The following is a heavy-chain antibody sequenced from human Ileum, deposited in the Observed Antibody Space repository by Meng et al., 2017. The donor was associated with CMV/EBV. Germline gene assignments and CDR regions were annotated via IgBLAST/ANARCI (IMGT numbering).Heavy chain of an antibody. Sequence: GESLKIPCSASGLTFRDYYMTWIRQAPGKGLEWVSYISASGTTIYYADSVKGRFTISRDNAKNSLYLQMNSQRDEDTAVYYCARDRRHYGDSSGYGSLDYWGQGTLVTVSS. V-gene: IGHV3-11*04. CDR1: GLTFRDYY. J-gene: IGHJ4*02. CDR3: ARDRRHYGDSSGYGSLDY. D-gene: IGHD3-22*01. CDR2: ISASGTTI.